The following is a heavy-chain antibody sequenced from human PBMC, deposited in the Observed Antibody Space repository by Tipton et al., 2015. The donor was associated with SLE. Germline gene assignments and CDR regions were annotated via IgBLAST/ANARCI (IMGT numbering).Heavy chain of an antibody. D-gene: IGHD6-13*01. CDR3: ARDRPIAAAGAFDY. V-gene: IGHV3-23*01. CDR2: ISGSGGST. Sequence: SLRLSCAASGFTFSSYAMSWVRQAPGKGLEWVSTISGSGGSTYYADSVKGRFTISRDNAKNSLYLQMNSLRDEDTAVYYCARDRPIAAAGAFDYWGQGTLVTVSS. CDR1: GFTFSSYA. J-gene: IGHJ4*02.